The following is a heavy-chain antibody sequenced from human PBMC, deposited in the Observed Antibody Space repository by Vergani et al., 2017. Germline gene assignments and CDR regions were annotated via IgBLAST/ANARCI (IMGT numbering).Heavy chain of an antibody. CDR3: AARKLVVVTAIGAFDI. Sequence: QLLESGGGLVQPGTSVKVSCKASGFTFTSSAVQWVRQARGQRLEWIGWIVVGSGNTNYAQKFQERVTITRDMSTSTAYMELSSLRSEDTAVYYCAARKLVVVTAIGAFDIWGQGTMVTVSS. CDR2: IVVGSGNT. D-gene: IGHD2-21*02. J-gene: IGHJ3*02. CDR1: GFTFTSSA. V-gene: IGHV1-58*01.